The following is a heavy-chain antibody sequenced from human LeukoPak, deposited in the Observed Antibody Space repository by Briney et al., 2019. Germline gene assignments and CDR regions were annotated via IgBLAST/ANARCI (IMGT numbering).Heavy chain of an antibody. V-gene: IGHV1-69*13. CDR1: GGTFSSYA. Sequence: ASVKVSCKASGGTFSSYAISWVRQAPGQGLEWMGGIIPIFGTANYAQKFQGRVTITANESTSTAYMELSSLRSEDTAVYYCARPARPYCSSTSCYRGTFDYWGQGTLVTVSS. CDR3: ARPARPYCSSTSCYRGTFDY. J-gene: IGHJ4*02. D-gene: IGHD2-2*02. CDR2: IIPIFGTA.